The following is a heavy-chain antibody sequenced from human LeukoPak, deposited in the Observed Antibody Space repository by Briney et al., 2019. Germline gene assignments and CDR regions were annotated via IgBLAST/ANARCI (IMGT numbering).Heavy chain of an antibody. J-gene: IGHJ4*02. Sequence: SETLSLTCTVSGGSITNYYWSWIQQPPGMGLEWIGFIYYTGSATYNPSLKSRVTISVDTSKNQCSLKLSSVAAADTAVYYCARGGLYSDYWGQGTLVTVSS. CDR2: IYYTGSA. CDR3: ARGGLYSDY. CDR1: GGSITNYY. D-gene: IGHD2-21*01. V-gene: IGHV4-59*01.